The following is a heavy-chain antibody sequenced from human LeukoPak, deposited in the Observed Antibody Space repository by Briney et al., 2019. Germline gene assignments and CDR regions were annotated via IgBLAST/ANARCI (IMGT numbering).Heavy chain of an antibody. CDR1: GYTFTSYG. D-gene: IGHD2-2*01. Sequence: ASVKVSCKASGYTFTSYGINWVRQAPGQGLEWMGWISAYNGDTNYAQKLQGRVTMTTDTSTSTAYMELRSLRSDDTAVYYCARYCSSTSCYARGHNWFDPWGQGTLVTVSS. CDR3: ARYCSSTSCYARGHNWFDP. V-gene: IGHV1-18*01. CDR2: ISAYNGDT. J-gene: IGHJ5*02.